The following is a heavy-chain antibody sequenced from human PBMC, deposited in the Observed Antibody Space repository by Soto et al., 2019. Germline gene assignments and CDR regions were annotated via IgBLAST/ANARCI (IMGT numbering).Heavy chain of an antibody. V-gene: IGHV6-1*01. CDR1: GDSVSSNSAA. CDR2: TYYRSKWYN. J-gene: IGHJ6*02. Sequence: SQTLSLTCAISGDSVSSNSAACNWIRQSPSRGLEWLGRTYYRSKWYNDYAVSVKSRITIKPDTSKNQFSLQLNSVTPEDTAVYYCARDFRRVGATTNFTYGMDVWGQGTMVTVSS. D-gene: IGHD1-26*01. CDR3: ARDFRRVGATTNFTYGMDV.